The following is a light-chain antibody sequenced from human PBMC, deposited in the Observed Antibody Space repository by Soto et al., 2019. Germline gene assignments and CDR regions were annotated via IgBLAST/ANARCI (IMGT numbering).Light chain of an antibody. CDR1: QSVLYSSNNKNY. J-gene: IGKJ2*01. CDR2: WAS. V-gene: IGKV4-1*01. CDR3: QQYYSIPYT. Sequence: IVMTQSPDSLAVSLGERATINCKSSQSVLYSSNNKNYLAWYQQKPGQPPKLLIYWASTRESGVPDRFSGSGSGTDFTLTISSLRAEDVAVYYCQQYYSIPYTFGQGTKLEIK.